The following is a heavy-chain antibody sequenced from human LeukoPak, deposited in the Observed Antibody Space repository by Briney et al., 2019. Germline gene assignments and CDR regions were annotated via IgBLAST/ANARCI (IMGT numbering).Heavy chain of an antibody. Sequence: ASVKVSSKASGHTFTGYYMHWVRQAPGQGLEWMGWINPNSGGTNYAQKFQGRVTMTRDTSISTAYMELSRLRSDDTAVYYCARGSRIQLFDNWFDPWGQGTLVTVSS. CDR1: GHTFTGYY. V-gene: IGHV1-2*02. D-gene: IGHD5-18*01. CDR3: ARGSRIQLFDNWFDP. CDR2: INPNSGGT. J-gene: IGHJ5*02.